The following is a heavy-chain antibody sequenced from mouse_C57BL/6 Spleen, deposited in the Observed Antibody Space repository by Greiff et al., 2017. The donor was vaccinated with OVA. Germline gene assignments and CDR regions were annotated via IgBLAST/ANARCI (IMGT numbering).Heavy chain of an antibody. Sequence: EVQRVESGGGLVKPGGSLKLSCAASGFTFSSYAMSWVRQTPEKRLEWVATISDGGSYTYYPDNVKGRFTISRDNAKNNLYLQMSHLKSEDTAMYYCARDPEIYYGNPYYFDYWGQGTTLTVSS. CDR2: ISDGGSYT. D-gene: IGHD2-1*01. J-gene: IGHJ2*01. V-gene: IGHV5-4*01. CDR3: ARDPEIYYGNPYYFDY. CDR1: GFTFSSYA.